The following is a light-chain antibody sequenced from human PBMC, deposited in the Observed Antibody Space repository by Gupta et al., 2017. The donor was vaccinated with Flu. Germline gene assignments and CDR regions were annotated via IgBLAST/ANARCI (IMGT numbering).Light chain of an antibody. V-gene: IGLV1-47*02. CDR1: NSNIGINY. Sequence: QSVLTQPPSASGTPGQRVTISCSGGNSNIGINYVYWYQQLPGAAHKRLIESSNQRPSGVPDRFACSKSGTYASRDIRGLRSEDEAEDYCAEWDDSLSGVVFGGGTKLTV. J-gene: IGLJ2*01. CDR2: SSN. CDR3: AEWDDSLSGVV.